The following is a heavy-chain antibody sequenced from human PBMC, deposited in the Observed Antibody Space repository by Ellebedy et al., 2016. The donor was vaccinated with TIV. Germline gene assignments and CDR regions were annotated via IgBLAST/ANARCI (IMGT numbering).Heavy chain of an antibody. V-gene: IGHV3-30*07. J-gene: IGHJ6*02. D-gene: IGHD5-24*01. CDR3: ARLGQGRDVYYIYAMDV. Sequence: ESVKGRFRISRDNPTNTLYPQMNSLRVEDTGVYYCARLGQGRDVYYIYAMDVWGQGTTVTVSS.